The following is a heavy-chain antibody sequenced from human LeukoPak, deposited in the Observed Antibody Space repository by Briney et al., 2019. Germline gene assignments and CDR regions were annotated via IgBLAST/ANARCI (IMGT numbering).Heavy chain of an antibody. CDR3: AGQQYYYDSSGPMVVDY. CDR2: IYYSGST. V-gene: IGHV4-59*01. D-gene: IGHD3-22*01. Sequence: SETLSLTCTVSGGSISSYYWSWIRQPPGKGLEWIGYIYYSGSTNYNPSLKSRVTISVDTSKNQFSLKLSSVTAADTAVYYCAGQQYYYDSSGPMVVDYWGQGTLVTVSS. CDR1: GGSISSYY. J-gene: IGHJ4*02.